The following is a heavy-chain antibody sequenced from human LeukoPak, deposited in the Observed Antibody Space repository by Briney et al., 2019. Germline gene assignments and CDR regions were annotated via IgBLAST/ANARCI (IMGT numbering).Heavy chain of an antibody. V-gene: IGHV3-23*01. J-gene: IGHJ6*02. CDR3: AKGYYYGSGSYYPFDV. CDR1: GFTFSNYA. CDR2: ISGTDGST. Sequence: GGSLRLSCAASGFTFSNYAMSWVRQGPGKGLEWVSAISGTDGSTYYADSVKGRFTISRDNSKNTLYLQMNSLRAEDTAVYYCAKGYYYGSGSYYPFDVWGQGTTVTVSS. D-gene: IGHD3-10*01.